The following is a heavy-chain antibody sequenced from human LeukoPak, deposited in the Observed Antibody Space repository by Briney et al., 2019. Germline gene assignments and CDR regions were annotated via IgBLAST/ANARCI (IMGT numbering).Heavy chain of an antibody. CDR3: AGARISNEFDY. J-gene: IGHJ4*02. CDR2: INHSGST. Sequence: SETLSLTCAVYGGSFSGHYWSWIRQPPGKGLEWIGEINHSGSTNYNPSLKSRVTISVDTSKNQFSLKLSSVTAADTAVYYCAGARISNEFDYWGQGTLVTVSS. V-gene: IGHV4-34*01. CDR1: GGSFSGHY. D-gene: IGHD2-15*01.